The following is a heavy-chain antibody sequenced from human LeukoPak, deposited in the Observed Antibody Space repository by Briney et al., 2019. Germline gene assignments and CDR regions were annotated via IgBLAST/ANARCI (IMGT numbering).Heavy chain of an antibody. V-gene: IGHV1-18*01. CDR1: GYTFTIYG. J-gene: IGHJ4*02. Sequence: ASVKVSCKASGYTFTIYGISWVRQAPGQGLEWMGWISAYNGNTNYAQKLQGRVTMTTDTSTSTAYMELRSLRSDDTAVYYCARDSGPKDIVVVPAAAPFDYWGQGTLVTVSS. D-gene: IGHD2-2*01. CDR2: ISAYNGNT. CDR3: ARDSGPKDIVVVPAAAPFDY.